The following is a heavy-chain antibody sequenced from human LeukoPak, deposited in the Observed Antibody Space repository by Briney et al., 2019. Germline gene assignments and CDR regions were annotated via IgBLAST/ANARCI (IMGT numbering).Heavy chain of an antibody. CDR1: GFTFSSYA. CDR3: AKRGVSGGNSYGTPDY. V-gene: IGHV3-23*01. CDR2: ISGSGGST. Sequence: GGSLRLSCAASGFTFSSYAMSWVRQAPGKGLEWVSAISGSGGSTYHADSVKGRFTISRDNSKNTLYLQMNSLRAEDTALYYCAKRGVSGGNSYGTPDYWGQGTLVTVSS. J-gene: IGHJ4*02. D-gene: IGHD5-18*01.